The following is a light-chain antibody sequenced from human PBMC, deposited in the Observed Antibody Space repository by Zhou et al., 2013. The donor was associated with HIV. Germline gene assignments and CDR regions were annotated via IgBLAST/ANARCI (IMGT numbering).Light chain of an antibody. Sequence: DIQMTQSPSSLSASVGDRVVITCRASQGITNHLAWFQQKPGKLPNLLIYAASTLQSGVPSRFSGSGSGTDFTLTISSLQPEDVATYYCQQYDNLPQSFGQGTKLEIK. CDR1: QGITNH. J-gene: IGKJ2*03. CDR2: AAS. CDR3: QQYDNLPQS. V-gene: IGKV1-27*01.